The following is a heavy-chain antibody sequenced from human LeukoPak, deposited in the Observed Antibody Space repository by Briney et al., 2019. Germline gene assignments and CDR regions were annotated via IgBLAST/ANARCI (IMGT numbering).Heavy chain of an antibody. CDR2: ISSSGSTI. J-gene: IGHJ5*02. Sequence: GGSLRLSCAASGFTFSDYYMSWIRQAPGKRLEWVSYISSSGSTIYYADSVKGRFTISRDNAKNSLYLQMNSLRAEDTAVYYCARDHSVAMAGWFDPWGQGTLVTVSS. CDR1: GFTFSDYY. D-gene: IGHD6-19*01. CDR3: ARDHSVAMAGWFDP. V-gene: IGHV3-11*01.